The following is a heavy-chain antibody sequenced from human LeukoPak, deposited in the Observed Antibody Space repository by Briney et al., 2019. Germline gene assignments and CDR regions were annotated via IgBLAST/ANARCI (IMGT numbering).Heavy chain of an antibody. CDR3: VWDYVWGTSDPDY. V-gene: IGHV3-7*01. Sequence: PGGSLRLSCAASGFRFSNSWMSWFRQTPRKELEWLGNIKEDGSEKYYLDSMKGRFTISRDNTHSSVFLQMNSLRAEDTAIYYCVWDYVWGTSDPDYWGQGTLVTVSS. J-gene: IGHJ4*02. D-gene: IGHD3-16*01. CDR2: IKEDGSEK. CDR1: GFRFSNSW.